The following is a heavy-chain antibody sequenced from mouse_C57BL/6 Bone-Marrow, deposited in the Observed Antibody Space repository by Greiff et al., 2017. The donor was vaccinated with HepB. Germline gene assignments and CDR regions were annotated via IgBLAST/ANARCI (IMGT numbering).Heavy chain of an antibody. V-gene: IGHV5-9*01. CDR1: GFTFSSYT. J-gene: IGHJ2*01. CDR3: ARHSNYLYYFDY. Sequence: DVKVEESGGGLVKPGGSLKLSCAASGFTFSSYTMSWVRQTPEKRLEWVATISGGGGNTYYPDSVKGRFTISRDNAKNTLYLQRSSLRSEDTALYYCARHSNYLYYFDYWGQGTTLTVSS. D-gene: IGHD2-5*01. CDR2: ISGGGGNT.